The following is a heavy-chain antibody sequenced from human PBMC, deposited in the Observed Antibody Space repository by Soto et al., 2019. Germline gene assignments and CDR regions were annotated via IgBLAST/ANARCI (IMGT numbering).Heavy chain of an antibody. D-gene: IGHD3-16*01. CDR1: GFTFSSAW. CDR3: SRGLRGNR. CDR2: IKTKTDGGTT. J-gene: IGHJ5*02. V-gene: IGHV3-15*01. Sequence: EEQLVESGGGLVKPGGSLILSCAGSGFTFSSAWMNWVRQAPGKGLEWVGRIKTKTDGGTTDQAPPVKGRFTISREESKNTPDLQMNGLKAEDTAVYYCSRGLRGNRWGQGTLVTVSS.